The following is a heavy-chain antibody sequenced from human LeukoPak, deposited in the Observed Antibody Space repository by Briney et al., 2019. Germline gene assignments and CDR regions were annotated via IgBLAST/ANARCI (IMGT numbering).Heavy chain of an antibody. V-gene: IGHV3-23*01. CDR3: AKEEDSGGWYSCFDY. CDR1: GFTFRNSA. J-gene: IGHJ4*02. D-gene: IGHD6-19*01. Sequence: PGGSLRLSCAASGFTFRNSAMAWVRQAPGKGLEWVSAVSGSGRSTYYADSVEGRFTISRDNSKNTLYLQMNSLRAEDTAVYYCAKEEDSGGWYSCFDYWGQGTLVTVSS. CDR2: VSGSGRST.